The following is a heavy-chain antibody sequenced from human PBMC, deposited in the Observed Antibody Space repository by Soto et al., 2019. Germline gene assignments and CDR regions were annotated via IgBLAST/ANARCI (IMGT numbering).Heavy chain of an antibody. D-gene: IGHD4-17*01. CDR1: EVSIIRYS. J-gene: IGHJ4*02. CDR3: AREVYAFDY. CDR2: ISSSSSTI. V-gene: IGHV3-48*02. Sequence: RHPCTFAEVSIIRYSMNRVRQAPGKGLEWVSYISSSSSTIYYADSVKGRLTISRDNAKNSLYLQMNSLRDEVTAVYYCAREVYAFDYWGQGTLVTVSS.